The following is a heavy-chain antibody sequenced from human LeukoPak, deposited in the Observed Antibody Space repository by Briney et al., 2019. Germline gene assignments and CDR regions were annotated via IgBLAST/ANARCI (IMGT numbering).Heavy chain of an antibody. Sequence: GGSLGLSCEASGFTSSSYRMHWVRQVPGKGLVWVSRINSDGSTTTYADSVKGRFTISRDDAKNTLYLQMNSLRAEDTAVYYCARRSYCSGGSCVHSFDYWGQGTLVTVSS. CDR1: GFTSSSYR. J-gene: IGHJ4*02. CDR3: ARRSYCSGGSCVHSFDY. CDR2: INSDGSTT. D-gene: IGHD2-15*01. V-gene: IGHV3-74*01.